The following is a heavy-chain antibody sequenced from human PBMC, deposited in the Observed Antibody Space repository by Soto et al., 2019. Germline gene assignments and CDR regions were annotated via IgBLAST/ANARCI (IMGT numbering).Heavy chain of an antibody. CDR3: ARELGYSGYDYGFDY. CDR2: IWYDGSNK. V-gene: IGHV3-33*08. J-gene: IGHJ4*02. CDR1: GFTFSSYG. Sequence: GSLRLSCAASGFTFSSYGMHWVRQAPGKGLEWVAVIWYDGSNKYYADSVKGRFTISRDNSKNTLYLQMNSLRAEDTAVYYCARELGYSGYDYGFDYWGQGTLVTVSS. D-gene: IGHD5-12*01.